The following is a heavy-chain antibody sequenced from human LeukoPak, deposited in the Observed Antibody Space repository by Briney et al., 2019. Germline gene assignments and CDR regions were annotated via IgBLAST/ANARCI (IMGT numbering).Heavy chain of an antibody. Sequence: KPGGSLRLSCAASGYTFSSYSINWVRQAPGKGLEWVSSISVGSNYIYYADSVRGRFSISRDDARNSLYLQMDSLRGDDTAVHYCARLRRNSDRSGYYYYYDYWGQGTLVTVSS. CDR2: ISVGSNYI. V-gene: IGHV3-21*01. J-gene: IGHJ4*02. CDR3: ARLRRNSDRSGYYYYYDY. CDR1: GYTFSSYS. D-gene: IGHD3-22*01.